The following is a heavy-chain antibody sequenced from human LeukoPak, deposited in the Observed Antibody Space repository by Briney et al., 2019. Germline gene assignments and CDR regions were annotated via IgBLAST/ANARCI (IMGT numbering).Heavy chain of an antibody. CDR1: GFTFSSYG. J-gene: IGHJ4*02. CDR3: ARGCSSTSCYDY. V-gene: IGHV3-33*01. D-gene: IGHD2-2*01. Sequence: PGGSLRLSCAASGFTFSSYGMHWVRQAPGKGLEWVAVIWYDGSNKYYADSVKGRFTISRDNSKNTLYLQMNSLRAEDTAVYYCARGCSSTSCYDYWGQGTLVTVSS. CDR2: IWYDGSNK.